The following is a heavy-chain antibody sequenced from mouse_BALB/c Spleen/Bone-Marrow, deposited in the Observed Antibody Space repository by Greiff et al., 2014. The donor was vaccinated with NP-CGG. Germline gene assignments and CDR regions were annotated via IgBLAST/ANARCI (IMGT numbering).Heavy chain of an antibody. Sequence: EVQLQQSGPELVKPGASVKMSCKASGYTFTSYVMHWVKQKPGQGLEWIGYINPYNDGTTYNEKFKGKATLTSDKSSSTAYMELNSMASEDSAVYYCARRQFIATAAWFAYWGQGTLVTVSA. D-gene: IGHD1-2*01. CDR3: ARRQFIATAAWFAY. V-gene: IGHV1-14*01. J-gene: IGHJ3*01. CDR1: GYTFTSYV. CDR2: INPYNDGT.